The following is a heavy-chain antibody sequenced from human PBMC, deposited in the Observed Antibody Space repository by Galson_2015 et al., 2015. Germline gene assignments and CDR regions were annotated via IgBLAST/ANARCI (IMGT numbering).Heavy chain of an antibody. J-gene: IGHJ4*02. CDR3: ARGGRTYDPNSPPDY. CDR2: IWYDGSNK. Sequence: SLRLSCAASGFTFSSYGMHWVRQAPGKGLEWEAVIWYDGSNKYYVDSVEGRFTISRDNAKNTLYLQMNSLRGEDTAVYYCARGGRTYDPNSPPDYWGQGTLVTVSS. CDR1: GFTFSSYG. D-gene: IGHD5-12*01. V-gene: IGHV3-33*01.